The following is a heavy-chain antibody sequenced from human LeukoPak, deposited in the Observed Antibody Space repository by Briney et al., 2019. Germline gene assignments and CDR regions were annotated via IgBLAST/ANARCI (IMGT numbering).Heavy chain of an antibody. Sequence: SETLSLTCTVSGGSISSYYWSWIRQPPGKGLEWIGYIYYSGSTNYNPSLKSRVTISVDTSKNQFSLKLSSVTAADTAVYYCARESTVGDAVDYWGQGTLVTVSS. D-gene: IGHD2-21*02. V-gene: IGHV4-59*01. CDR3: ARESTVGDAVDY. J-gene: IGHJ4*02. CDR1: GGSISSYY. CDR2: IYYSGST.